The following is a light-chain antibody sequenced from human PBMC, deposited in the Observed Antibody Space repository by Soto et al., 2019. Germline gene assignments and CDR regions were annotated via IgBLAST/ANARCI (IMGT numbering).Light chain of an antibody. CDR1: QSISSTH. Sequence: EIVLTQSPVTLSLSTGERATLSRRASQSISSTHLVWYQQKPGQAPRLLIFGASSRATGIPDRFSGSGSGTDFTLTISRLEPEDFAVYYCQQYGSSGTFGQGTKVDI. CDR3: QQYGSSGT. V-gene: IGKV3-20*01. J-gene: IGKJ1*01. CDR2: GAS.